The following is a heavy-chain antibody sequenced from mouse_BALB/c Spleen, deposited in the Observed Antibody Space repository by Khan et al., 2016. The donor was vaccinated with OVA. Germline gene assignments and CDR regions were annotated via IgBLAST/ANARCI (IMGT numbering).Heavy chain of an antibody. V-gene: IGHV3-2*02. CDR2: ISYSGST. CDR1: GYSITSGYG. CDR3: ARTARIKY. Sequence: EVQLVESGPGLVKPSPSLSLTCTVTGYSITSGYGWNWIRQFPGNKLEWMGYISYSGSTNYTPSLTSRISITRDTSKNQFFLQLNSVTTEDTATYYCARTARIKYWGQGTTLTVSS. D-gene: IGHD1-2*01. J-gene: IGHJ2*01.